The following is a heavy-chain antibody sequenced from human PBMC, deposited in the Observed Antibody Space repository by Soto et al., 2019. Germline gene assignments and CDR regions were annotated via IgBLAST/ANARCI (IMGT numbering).Heavy chain of an antibody. Sequence: PGGSLRLSCAASGFTFSSNVMSWVRQAPGMGLEWVPSLTPSGDNTYYADSVKGRFTISRDNSKNTLYLQMNSLRAEDTAVYYCAKDKRYSSSNTPEYYYYGMDVWGQGTTVTVSS. J-gene: IGHJ6*02. CDR1: GFTFSSNV. CDR2: LTPSGDNT. CDR3: AKDKRYSSSNTPEYYYYGMDV. V-gene: IGHV3-23*01. D-gene: IGHD6-6*01.